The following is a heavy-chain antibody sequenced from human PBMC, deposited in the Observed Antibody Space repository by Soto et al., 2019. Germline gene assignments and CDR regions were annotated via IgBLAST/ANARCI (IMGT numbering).Heavy chain of an antibody. D-gene: IGHD3-10*01. CDR1: GFSLSTSGVG. CDR3: AHRPLRSITMVWGTNWFDP. V-gene: IGHV2-5*01. Sequence: SGPTRVNPRQTLTLTGAFAGFSLSTSGVGVGWIRQPPGKALEWLALIYWNDDKRYSPSLKSRLTITKDTSKNQVVLTMTNMDPVDTATYYCAHRPLRSITMVWGTNWFDPWGQGTLVTVSS. J-gene: IGHJ5*02. CDR2: IYWNDDK.